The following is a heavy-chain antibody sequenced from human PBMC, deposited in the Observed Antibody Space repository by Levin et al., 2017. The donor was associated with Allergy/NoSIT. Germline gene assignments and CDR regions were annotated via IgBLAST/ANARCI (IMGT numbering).Heavy chain of an antibody. D-gene: IGHD3-22*01. J-gene: IGHJ4*02. CDR1: GFSFGDYA. CDR2: IGASGDLT. CDR3: AKDGRGGYYSGMPY. Sequence: RAGGSLRLSCAGSGFSFGDYAISWVRQAPGKGLQWVAGIGASGDLTYYADSVKGRFTISRDNFQKTLYLQMNSLRADDTAVYYCAKDGRGGYYSGMPYWGQGTLVTVSS. V-gene: IGHV3-23*01.